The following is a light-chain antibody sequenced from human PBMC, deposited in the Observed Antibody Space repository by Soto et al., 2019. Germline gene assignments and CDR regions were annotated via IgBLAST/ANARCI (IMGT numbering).Light chain of an antibody. J-gene: IGKJ1*01. V-gene: IGKV3-20*01. Sequence: EIVLTHSPGTLSLSPRERATLSCRASQSVVSSLSWYQQKPGQAPRLLFYGASNRATAIPDRFSGSGFGTDFTLTITRLEPEDFAVYYCQQYGDSPQTFGPGTKVDIK. CDR3: QQYGDSPQT. CDR2: GAS. CDR1: QSVVSS.